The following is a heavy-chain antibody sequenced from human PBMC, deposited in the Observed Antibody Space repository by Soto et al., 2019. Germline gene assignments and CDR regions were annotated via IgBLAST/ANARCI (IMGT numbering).Heavy chain of an antibody. D-gene: IGHD3-16*01. CDR1: GFSFGGYN. CDR2: ITSGLTA. V-gene: IGHV3-48*02. J-gene: IGHJ4*02. CDR3: ARDTSHGVTVGGLDS. Sequence: GGSLRLSCAASGFSFGGYNMNWVRQAPGKGLEWVSHITSGLTAHYADFVQGRFTISRDNAKNSLYLEMNDLRDEDTAVYYCARDTSHGVTVGGLDSWGQGTLVTVSS.